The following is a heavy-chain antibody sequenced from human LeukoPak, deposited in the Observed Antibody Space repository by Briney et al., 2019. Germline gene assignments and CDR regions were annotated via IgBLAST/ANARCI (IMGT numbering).Heavy chain of an antibody. D-gene: IGHD4-17*01. CDR3: ARGGVYGDFYFDY. J-gene: IGHJ4*02. Sequence: ASVKVSCKASGYTFTGYYIHWVRQAPGQGLEWMGWISPHSGGTKYAQKFQGRVTMSRDTSITTAYMEVSRLTSDDTAVYYCARGGVYGDFYFDYWGQGALVTVSS. V-gene: IGHV1-2*02. CDR1: GYTFTGYY. CDR2: ISPHSGGT.